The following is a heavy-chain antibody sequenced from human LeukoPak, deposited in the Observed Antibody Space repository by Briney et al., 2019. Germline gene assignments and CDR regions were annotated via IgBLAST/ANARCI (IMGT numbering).Heavy chain of an antibody. V-gene: IGHV4-59*01. J-gene: IGHJ6*02. D-gene: IGHD4-17*01. CDR3: ASTLYGDPSNYYYGMDV. CDR2: IYYSGST. CDR1: GGSISSYY. Sequence: SETLSLTCTVSGGSISSYYWSWIRQPPGKGLEWIGYIYYSGSTNYNPSLKSRVTISVDTSKNQFSLKLSSATAADTAVYYCASTLYGDPSNYYYGMDVWGQGTTVTVSS.